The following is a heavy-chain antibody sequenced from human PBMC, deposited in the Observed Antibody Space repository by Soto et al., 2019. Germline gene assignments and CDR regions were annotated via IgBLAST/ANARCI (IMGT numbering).Heavy chain of an antibody. D-gene: IGHD6-13*01. CDR1: GGSISGEGYY. CDR2: IHYSGST. Sequence: QVQLQESGPGLVEPSQTLSLTCTVSGGSISGEGYYWSWIRQYSGRGLEWIGYIHYSGSTYYNPSLKSRVIISVHPSKTQVFLNLSSVTAADTAVYYCARAWTATAGWANWFDRWGQGTLVTVSS. V-gene: IGHV4-31*03. CDR3: ARAWTATAGWANWFDR. J-gene: IGHJ5*02.